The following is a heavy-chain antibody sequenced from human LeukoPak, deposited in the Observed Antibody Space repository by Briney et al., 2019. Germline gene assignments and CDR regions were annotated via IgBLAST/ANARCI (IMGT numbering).Heavy chain of an antibody. CDR3: ARFQQRVGMVRGVIGWFDP. V-gene: IGHV5-51*01. J-gene: IGHJ5*02. Sequence: GESLKISCKGSGYSFTSYWIGWVRQMPGKGLEWMGIIYPGDSDTRYSPSFQGQVTISADKSISTACLQWSSLKASDTAMYYCARFQQRVGMVRGVIGWFDPWGQGTLVTVSS. D-gene: IGHD3-10*01. CDR1: GYSFTSYW. CDR2: IYPGDSDT.